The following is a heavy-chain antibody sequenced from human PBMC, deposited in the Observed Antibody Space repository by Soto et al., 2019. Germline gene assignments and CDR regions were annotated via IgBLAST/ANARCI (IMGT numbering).Heavy chain of an antibody. CDR1: GFTFSVYW. Sequence: GGSLRLSCAASGFTFSVYWMHWVRQAPGKGLVWVSRIDGDGSTTYADSVKGRFTISRDNAKNTLYLQMNSLRAEDTAVYYCARTFFPYYFASWGQGTLVTVSS. V-gene: IGHV3-74*01. CDR3: ARTFFPYYFAS. CDR2: IDGDGSTT. J-gene: IGHJ4*02.